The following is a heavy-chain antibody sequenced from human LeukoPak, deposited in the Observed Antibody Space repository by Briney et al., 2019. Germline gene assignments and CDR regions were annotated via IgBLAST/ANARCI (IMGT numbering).Heavy chain of an antibody. Sequence: GGSLRLSCAASGFTFSSYWMHWVRQAPGKGLVWVSRINSDGSSTSYADSVKGRFTISRDNAKNTLYLQMNSLRAEDTAVYYCAKDRSSSGRSPFFDYWGQGTLVTVSS. J-gene: IGHJ4*02. V-gene: IGHV3-74*01. CDR3: AKDRSSSGRSPFFDY. CDR2: INSDGSST. CDR1: GFTFSSYW. D-gene: IGHD6-19*01.